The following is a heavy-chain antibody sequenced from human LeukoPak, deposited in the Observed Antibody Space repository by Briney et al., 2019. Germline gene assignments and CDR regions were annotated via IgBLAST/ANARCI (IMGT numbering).Heavy chain of an antibody. CDR3: AFTTGTTFSLDY. V-gene: IGHV4-39*01. CDR2: ISYSEST. D-gene: IGHD1-7*01. J-gene: IGHJ4*02. CDR1: GGSISSSSYY. Sequence: SETLSLTCTVSGGSISSSSYYWGWIRQPPGKGLEWIGIISYSESTYYNPSLKSRVTISVDTSKNQFSLKLSSVTAADTAMYYCAFTTGTTFSLDYWGQGTLVTVSS.